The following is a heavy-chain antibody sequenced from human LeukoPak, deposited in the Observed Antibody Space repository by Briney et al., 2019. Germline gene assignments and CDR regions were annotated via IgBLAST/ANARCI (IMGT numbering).Heavy chain of an antibody. CDR3: ANWANCGGDCYKDY. V-gene: IGHV4-61*02. CDR2: IYTSGST. Sequence: SETLSLTCTVSGGSISSGSYYWSWIRQPAGKGLEWIGRIYTSGSTNYNPSLKSRVTISVDTSKNQFSLKLSSVTAADTAVYYCANWANCGGDCYKDYWGQGTLVTVSS. CDR1: GGSISSGSYY. D-gene: IGHD2-21*01. J-gene: IGHJ4*02.